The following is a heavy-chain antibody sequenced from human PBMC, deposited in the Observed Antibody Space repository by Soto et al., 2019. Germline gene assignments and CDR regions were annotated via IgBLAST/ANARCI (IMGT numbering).Heavy chain of an antibody. CDR3: ARGAPRIAAAVAYYFDY. D-gene: IGHD6-13*01. CDR2: TYYRSKWYN. J-gene: IGHJ4*02. CDR1: GDSVSSNSAA. Sequence: QSQTLSLTCAISGDSVSSNSAAWNWIRQSPSRGLEWLGWTYYRSKWYNDYAVSVKGRITINPDTSKNQFSLQLNSVTPEDTAVYYCARGAPRIAAAVAYYFDYWGQGTLVTVSS. V-gene: IGHV6-1*01.